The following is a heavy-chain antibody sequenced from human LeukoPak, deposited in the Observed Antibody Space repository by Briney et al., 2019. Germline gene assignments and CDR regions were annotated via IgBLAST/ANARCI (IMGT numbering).Heavy chain of an antibody. V-gene: IGHV3-23*01. CDR1: GFTFSTYA. Sequence: GGSLRLSCAAPGFTFSTYAMSWVRQAPGKGLEWVSVISGGGDIIFYADSVKGRFTLSRDNSKNTLYLQMDSLRAEDTAVYYFAKDRLYVGYGDGCDALDIWGQGTLVTVSS. D-gene: IGHD4-17*01. J-gene: IGHJ3*02. CDR3: AKDRLYVGYGDGCDALDI. CDR2: ISGGGDII.